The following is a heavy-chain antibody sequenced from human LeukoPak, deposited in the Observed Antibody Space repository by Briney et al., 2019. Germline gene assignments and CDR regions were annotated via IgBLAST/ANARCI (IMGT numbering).Heavy chain of an antibody. D-gene: IGHD1-26*01. V-gene: IGHV3-66*01. CDR1: GFTFTSNY. CDR3: ARRLEYSGSKGVFDY. Sequence: PGGSLRLSCAASGFTFTSNYMTGVPQAPGQGLAWVSIIYSGCYTDYADSVKGRFTISRDNSKNTLYLQMHSLRAEDTAVYYCARRLEYSGSKGVFDYWGQGTLVTVSS. J-gene: IGHJ4*02. CDR2: IYSGCYT.